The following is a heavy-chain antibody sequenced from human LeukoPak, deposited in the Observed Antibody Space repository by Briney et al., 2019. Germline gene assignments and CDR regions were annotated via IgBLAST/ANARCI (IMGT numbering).Heavy chain of an antibody. CDR2: IIPIFGTA. J-gene: IGHJ4*02. CDR3: AKGYDFWSGYLDY. V-gene: IGHV1-69*05. D-gene: IGHD3-3*01. CDR1: GGTFSSYA. Sequence: SVKVSRKASGGTFSSYAISWVRQAPGQGLEWMGGIIPIFGTANYAQKFQGRVTITTDESTSTAYMELSSLRSEDTAVYYCAKGYDFWSGYLDYWGQGTLVTVSS.